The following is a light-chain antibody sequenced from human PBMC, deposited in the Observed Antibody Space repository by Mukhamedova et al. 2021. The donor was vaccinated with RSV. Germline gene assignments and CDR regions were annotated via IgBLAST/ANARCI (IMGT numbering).Light chain of an antibody. CDR2: AAS. J-gene: IGKJ4*01. CDR3: QKYDSAPLT. V-gene: IGKV1-27*01. Sequence: WYQRRVHGKTPKLLIYAASTLQSGAPSRFSGSGSGTDFTLTISSLQPEDVATYYCQKYDSAPLTFGGGTKVEI.